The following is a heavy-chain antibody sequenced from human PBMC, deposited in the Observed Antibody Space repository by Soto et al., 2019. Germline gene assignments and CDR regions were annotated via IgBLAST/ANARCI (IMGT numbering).Heavy chain of an antibody. CDR3: AREGVSSRWYNYYGMDV. D-gene: IGHD6-13*01. J-gene: IGHJ6*02. CDR1: GGSISSGGYS. CDR2: IYHSGST. V-gene: IGHV4-30-2*01. Sequence: PSETLSLTCAVSGGSISSGGYSWSWIRQPPGKGLEWIGYIYHSGSTFYNPSLKSRITISVDTSKNQFSLKLSSVTAADTAVYYCAREGVSSRWYNYYGMDVWGQGTTVTVSS.